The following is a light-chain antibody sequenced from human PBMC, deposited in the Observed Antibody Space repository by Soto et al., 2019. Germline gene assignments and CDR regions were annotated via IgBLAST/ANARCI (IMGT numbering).Light chain of an antibody. CDR2: AAS. J-gene: IGKJ1*01. CDR1: QSISSY. CDR3: QQKGT. Sequence: DIQMTQSPSSLSASVGDRVTITCRASQSISSYLNWYQQKPGKAPKLLIYAASSLQSGVPSRFSGSGSGTDFTLTISSLQPEDFATYYCQQKGTCGQGTKV. V-gene: IGKV1-39*01.